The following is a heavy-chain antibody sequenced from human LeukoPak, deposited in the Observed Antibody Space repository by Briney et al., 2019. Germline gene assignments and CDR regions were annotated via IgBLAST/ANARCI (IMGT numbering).Heavy chain of an antibody. CDR1: GFHFSDYY. V-gene: IGHV3-66*01. Sequence: GGSLRLSFAASGFHFSDYYMSWVRQAPGKGLEWVSVIYSGGSTYYADSVKGRFTISRDNSKNTLYLQMNSLRAEDTAVYYCARAGYYYGSGSYVLWGQGTLATVSS. CDR3: ARAGYYYGSGSYVL. D-gene: IGHD3-10*01. CDR2: IYSGGST. J-gene: IGHJ4*02.